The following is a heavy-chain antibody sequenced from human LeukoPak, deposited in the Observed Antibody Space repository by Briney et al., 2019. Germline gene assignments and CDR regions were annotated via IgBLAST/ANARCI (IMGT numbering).Heavy chain of an antibody. CDR3: AKDVEATISSGGYYFDY. D-gene: IGHD6-19*01. Sequence: GGSLRLSCAASGFTLRSYAMSWVRQAPGKGLEWVSAISGSDGSTHYADPVKGRFTISRDISYNRLYLQMNSLRAEDTAVYYCAKDVEATISSGGYYFDYWGQGTLVTVSS. J-gene: IGHJ4*02. CDR2: ISGSDGST. V-gene: IGHV3-23*01. CDR1: GFTLRSYA.